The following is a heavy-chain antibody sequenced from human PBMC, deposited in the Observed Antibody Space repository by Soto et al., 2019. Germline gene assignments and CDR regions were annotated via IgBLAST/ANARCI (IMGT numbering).Heavy chain of an antibody. D-gene: IGHD5-12*01. CDR1: GGSFSGYY. Sequence: PSETLSLTCAVYGGSFSGYYWSWIRQPPGKGLEWIGEINHSGSTNYNPSLKSRVTISVDTSKDQFSLKLSSVTAADTAVDYCAAREYSGYENPFDYWGQGTLVTVSS. CDR3: AAREYSGYENPFDY. J-gene: IGHJ4*02. CDR2: INHSGST. V-gene: IGHV4-34*01.